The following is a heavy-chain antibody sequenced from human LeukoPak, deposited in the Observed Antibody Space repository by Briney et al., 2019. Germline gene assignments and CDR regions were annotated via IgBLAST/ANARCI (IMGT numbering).Heavy chain of an antibody. V-gene: IGHV4-38-2*02. J-gene: IGHJ6*03. CDR3: VTPRSWELSDMAV. CDR1: GYSITTNYY. CDR2: VYHSGET. D-gene: IGHD1-26*01. Sequence: SETLSLTCTVSGYSITTNYYWSGIRQSPGTGVEWIGSVYHSGETNYIPSLKSRVIISVDTSKNEFSLRLTSVTAADTAVYYCVTPRSWELSDMAVWGKGTTVIVSS.